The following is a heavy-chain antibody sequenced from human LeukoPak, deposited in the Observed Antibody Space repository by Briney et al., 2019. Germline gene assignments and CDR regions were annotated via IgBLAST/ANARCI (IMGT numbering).Heavy chain of an antibody. CDR1: GFTFSSYA. D-gene: IGHD3-22*01. CDR3: AKGVYYYDSSGYYYFDY. CDR2: ISGSGGST. Sequence: GGSLRLSCAASGFTFSSYAMGWVRQAPGKGLEWVSAISGSGGSTYYADSVKGRFTISRDNSKNTLYLQMNSLRAEDTAVYYCAKGVYYYDSSGYYYFDYWGQGTLVTVSS. J-gene: IGHJ4*02. V-gene: IGHV3-23*01.